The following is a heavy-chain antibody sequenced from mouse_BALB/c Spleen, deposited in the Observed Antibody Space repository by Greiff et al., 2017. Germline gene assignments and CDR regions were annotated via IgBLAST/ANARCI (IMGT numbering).Heavy chain of an antibody. CDR3: ARELGRDYYAMDG. V-gene: IGHV5-6-3*01. CDR2: INSNGGST. D-gene: IGHD4-1*01. Sequence: EVQRVESGGGLVQPGGSLKLSCAASGFTFSSYGMSWVRQTPDKRLELVATINSNGGSTYYPDSVKGRFTIAGDNAKDTLYLQMSSLKSEDTAMSDCARELGRDYYAMDGWGEGTSVTVSS. CDR1: GFTFSSYG. J-gene: IGHJ4*01.